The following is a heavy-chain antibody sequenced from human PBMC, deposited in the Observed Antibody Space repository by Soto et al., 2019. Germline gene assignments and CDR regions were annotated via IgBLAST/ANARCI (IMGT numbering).Heavy chain of an antibody. D-gene: IGHD2-15*01. CDR1: GYTFTSYG. CDR3: ARDIVVVVAEYYYYMDV. CDR2: ISAYNGNT. Sequence: ASVKVSCKASGYTFTSYGISWVRQAPGQGLEWMGWISAYNGNTNYAQKLQGRVTMTTDTSTSTAYMELRSLRSDDTAVYYCARDIVVVVAEYYYYMDVWGKGTTVTVSS. V-gene: IGHV1-18*01. J-gene: IGHJ6*03.